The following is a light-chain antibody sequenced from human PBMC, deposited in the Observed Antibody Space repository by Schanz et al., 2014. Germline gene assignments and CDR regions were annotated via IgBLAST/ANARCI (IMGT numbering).Light chain of an antibody. CDR1: QSISSW. V-gene: IGKV1-5*01. CDR3: QQYNSYPWT. CDR2: DAS. Sequence: DIQMTQSPSTLSASVGARVTITCRASQSISSWLAWYQQKPGKAPKVLIYDASSLESGVPSRFSGSGSGTEFTLTISSLQPDDFATYYCQQYNSYPWTFGQGTKVEIK. J-gene: IGKJ1*01.